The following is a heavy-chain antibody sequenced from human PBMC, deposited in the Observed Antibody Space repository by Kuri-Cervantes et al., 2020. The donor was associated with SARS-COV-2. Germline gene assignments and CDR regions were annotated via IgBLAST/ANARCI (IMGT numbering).Heavy chain of an antibody. CDR3: TTSMIVSAAHYFDY. D-gene: IGHD3-22*01. J-gene: IGHJ4*02. CDR1: GFPFSDYR. V-gene: IGHV3-21*01. Sequence: GESLKISCAASGFPFSDYRMNWIRQSPGKGLEWVSCIDGYSPYIHYADSVKGRFTISRDNAKSSVFLQMNSLRAEDTAVYYCTTSMIVSAAHYFDYWGQGILVTDSS. CDR2: IDGYSPYI.